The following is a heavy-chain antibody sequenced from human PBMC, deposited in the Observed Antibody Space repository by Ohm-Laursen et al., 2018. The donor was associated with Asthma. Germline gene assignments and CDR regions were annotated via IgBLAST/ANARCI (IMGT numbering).Heavy chain of an antibody. D-gene: IGHD2-2*01. CDR3: ARRSKICYDTSHCFFDY. V-gene: IGHV3-7*02. Sequence: SLRLSCAASGLTFSSYWMTWVRQAPGKGPEWVAHIKEDGSEESYLASVKGRFTISRDNAKNSLYLQMNSLRAEDTAVYYCARRSKICYDTSHCFFDYWGQGTLVTVSS. J-gene: IGHJ4*02. CDR2: IKEDGSEE. CDR1: GLTFSSYW.